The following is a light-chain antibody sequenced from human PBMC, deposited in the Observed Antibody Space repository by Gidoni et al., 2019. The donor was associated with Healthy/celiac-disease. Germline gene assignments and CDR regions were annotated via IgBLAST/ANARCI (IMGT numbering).Light chain of an antibody. CDR3: QQYDNLLCS. Sequence: DIQINQSPSSLSASVGDRVTITCQASQDISNYLNWYQQKPGKAPKLLIYDASNLETGVPSRFSGSGSGTDFTFTISSLQPEDIATYYCQQYDNLLCSFGQGTKLEIK. V-gene: IGKV1-33*01. J-gene: IGKJ2*04. CDR1: QDISNY. CDR2: DAS.